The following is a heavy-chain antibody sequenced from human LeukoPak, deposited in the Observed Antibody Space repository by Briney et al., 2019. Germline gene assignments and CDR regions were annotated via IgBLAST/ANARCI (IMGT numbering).Heavy chain of an antibody. J-gene: IGHJ1*01. Sequence: ASVKVSCKASGYTFTSYGISWVRQAPGQGLEWMGWISAYNGNINYAQKLQGRVTMTTDTSTSTAYMELRSLRSDDTAVYYCAKDHDYGDPEYFQHWGQGTLVTVSS. D-gene: IGHD4-17*01. CDR1: GYTFTSYG. CDR3: AKDHDYGDPEYFQH. V-gene: IGHV1-18*01. CDR2: ISAYNGNI.